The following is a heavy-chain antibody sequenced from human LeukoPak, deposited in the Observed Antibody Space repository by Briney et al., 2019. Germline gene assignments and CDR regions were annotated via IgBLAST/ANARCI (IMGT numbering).Heavy chain of an antibody. CDR1: GDGVSSLSAA. V-gene: IGHV6-1*01. J-gene: IGHJ4*02. D-gene: IGHD2-8*01. CDR2: TYCRSKCYN. CDR3: AREEDCTTSSCHGTVYFDY. Sequence: SQTPSLTCAISGDGVSSLSAAWNWIWQSPSRGLEWLGRTYCRSKCYNDYAVSVKGRITIDPDTSKNQFSLQLKSVTPEDTAVYYCAREEDCTTSSCHGTVYFDYWGQGILVTVSS.